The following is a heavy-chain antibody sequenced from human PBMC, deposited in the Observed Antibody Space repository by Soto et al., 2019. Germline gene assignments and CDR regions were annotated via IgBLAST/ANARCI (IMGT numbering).Heavy chain of an antibody. CDR1: GGSFSGYY. J-gene: IGHJ4*02. Sequence: QVQLQQWGAGLLKPSETLSLTCAVYGGSFSGYYWSWIRQPPGKGLEWIGEINHSGSTNYNPSLKSRVTISLDTSKNQFSLKLSSVTAADTAVYYCARGGRDIVVVPAATYFDYWGQGTLVTVSS. D-gene: IGHD2-2*01. CDR3: ARGGRDIVVVPAATYFDY. V-gene: IGHV4-34*01. CDR2: INHSGST.